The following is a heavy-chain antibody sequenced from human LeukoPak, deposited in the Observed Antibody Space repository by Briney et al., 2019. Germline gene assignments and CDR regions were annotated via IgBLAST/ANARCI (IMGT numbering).Heavy chain of an antibody. Sequence: SETLSLTCTVSGGSISSGSYYWSWIRQLAGKGLEWIGRIYTSGSTNYNPSLKSRVTISVDTSKNQFSLKLSSVTAADTAVYYCARVLRYGWFDPWGQGTLVAVSS. CDR1: GGSISSGSYY. V-gene: IGHV4-61*02. CDR2: IYTSGST. CDR3: ARVLRYGWFDP. D-gene: IGHD5-18*01. J-gene: IGHJ5*02.